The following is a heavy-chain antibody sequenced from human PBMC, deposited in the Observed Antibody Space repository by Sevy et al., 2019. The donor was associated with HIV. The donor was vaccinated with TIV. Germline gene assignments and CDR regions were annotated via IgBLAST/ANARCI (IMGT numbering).Heavy chain of an antibody. D-gene: IGHD2-15*01. J-gene: IGHJ4*02. V-gene: IGHV3-23*01. CDR3: GKDPNGDFVGGSDY. Sequence: GGSLRLSCATSGFTFTNYAMSWVRQAPGKGLEWVSGISASADRTYYADSVKGRFTISRDNFKNTLSLQMNSMRAEDTATDYCGKDPNGDFVGGSDYWGQGTPVTVSS. CDR2: ISASADRT. CDR1: GFTFTNYA.